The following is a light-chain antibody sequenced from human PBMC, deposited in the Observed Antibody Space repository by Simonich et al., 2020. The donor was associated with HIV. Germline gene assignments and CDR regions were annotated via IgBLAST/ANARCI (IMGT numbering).Light chain of an antibody. CDR3: CSYAITGTLL. Sequence: QSALTQPVSVSGSPGQSITISCTGTSSDVGSYNLVSWYQQTPGKAPKLMIDEGSKRPSGVSNRFSGSKSGTTASLTISGLQAEDEAYYYCCSYAITGTLLFGGGTKLTVL. CDR2: EGS. V-gene: IGLV2-23*01. J-gene: IGLJ3*02. CDR1: SSDVGSYNL.